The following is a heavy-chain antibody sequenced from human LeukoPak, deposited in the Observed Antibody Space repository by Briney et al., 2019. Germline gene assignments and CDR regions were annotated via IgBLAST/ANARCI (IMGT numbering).Heavy chain of an antibody. Sequence: PSETLSLTCAVYGGSFSGYYWSWIRQPPGKGLEWIGEINHSGSTNYNPSLKSRVTISVDTSKNQFSLKLSSVTAADTAVYYCARGRIYSPGRYVWGSYGGYAFDIWGQGTMVTVSS. CDR2: INHSGST. J-gene: IGHJ3*02. CDR1: GGSFSGYY. D-gene: IGHD3-16*01. CDR3: ARGRIYSPGRYVWGSYGGYAFDI. V-gene: IGHV4-34*01.